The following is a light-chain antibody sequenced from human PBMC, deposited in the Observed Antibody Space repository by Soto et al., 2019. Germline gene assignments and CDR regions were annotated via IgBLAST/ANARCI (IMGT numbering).Light chain of an antibody. CDR1: PSVSSSY. Sequence: ETVLTQSPGTLSLSPGERVTLSCRASPSVSSSYLAWYQQKPGQAPRLLFYGASRRATGIPDRFSGGQSGTDFTLTVSRLEPEDFTVYFCQHYGSSPYTFGQGTKLEIK. CDR3: QHYGSSPYT. CDR2: GAS. J-gene: IGKJ2*01. V-gene: IGKV3-20*01.